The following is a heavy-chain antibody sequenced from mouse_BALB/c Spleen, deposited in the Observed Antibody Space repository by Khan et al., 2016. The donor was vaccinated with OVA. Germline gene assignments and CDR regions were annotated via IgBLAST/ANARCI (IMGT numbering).Heavy chain of an antibody. J-gene: IGHJ2*01. V-gene: IGHV2-9*02. CDR2: IWAGGST. CDR1: GFSLTSYG. CDR3: ARLEDI. Sequence: VQLQESGPGLVAPSQSLSITCTVSGFSLTSYGVHWVRQPPGKGLEWRGVIWAGGSTNYNSALMSRLSISKDNSKSHVFFILNSLQTDDTAMYYCARLEDIWGQGTTLTVSS. D-gene: IGHD1-3*01.